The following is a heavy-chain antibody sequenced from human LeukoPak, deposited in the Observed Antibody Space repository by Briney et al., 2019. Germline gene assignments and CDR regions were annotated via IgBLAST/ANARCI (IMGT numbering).Heavy chain of an antibody. J-gene: IGHJ5*02. CDR2: IRYDGSDK. Sequence: PGGSLRLSCAASGFTFSSYGIHWVRQAPGKGLEWVAFIRYDGSDKYYADSVKGRFTISRDNSKNTLYLQMNSLSTEDTAVYYCAKRGIHNDWFDPWGQGNLVTVSS. CDR1: GFTFSSYG. V-gene: IGHV3-30*02. CDR3: AKRGIHNDWFDP. D-gene: IGHD2-8*01.